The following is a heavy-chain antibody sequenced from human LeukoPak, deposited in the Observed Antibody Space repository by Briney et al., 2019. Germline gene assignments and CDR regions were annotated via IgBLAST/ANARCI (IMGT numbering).Heavy chain of an antibody. Sequence: GASVKVSCKASGYTFTSYGISWVRQAPGQGLEWMGWISAYNGNTNYAQKLQGRVTMTTDTSTSTAYMKLSRLRSDDTAVYYCARDLNPSAAAGTDYWGQGTLVTVSS. CDR3: ARDLNPSAAAGTDY. CDR2: ISAYNGNT. CDR1: GYTFTSYG. J-gene: IGHJ4*02. V-gene: IGHV1-18*01. D-gene: IGHD6-13*01.